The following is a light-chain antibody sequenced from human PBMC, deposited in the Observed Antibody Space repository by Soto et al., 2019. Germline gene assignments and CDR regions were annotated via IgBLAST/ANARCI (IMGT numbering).Light chain of an antibody. J-gene: IGKJ1*01. CDR2: WAS. CDR1: QSVLHSSNNKNY. Sequence: DIVMTQSPDSLAVSLGERATINCKSSQSVLHSSNNKNYLAWYQQKPGQPPKLLISWASTRESGVPDRFSASGSGTDFTLTISSMQAEDVAVYYLQQYYPIPPTFGKGTNVELK. CDR3: QQYYPIPPT. V-gene: IGKV4-1*01.